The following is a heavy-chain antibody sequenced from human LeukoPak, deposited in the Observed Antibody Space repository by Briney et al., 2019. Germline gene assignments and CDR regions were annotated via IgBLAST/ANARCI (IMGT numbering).Heavy chain of an antibody. J-gene: IGHJ4*02. Sequence: GGSLRLSCAASGFTVSSNYMSWVRQAPGKGLEWVSVIYSGGSTYYADSVKGRFTISRDNSKNTLYLQMNSLRAEDTAVYYCARSRRDGYNFGYFDYWGQGTLVTVSS. D-gene: IGHD5-24*01. CDR1: GFTVSSNY. V-gene: IGHV3-53*01. CDR2: IYSGGST. CDR3: ARSRRDGYNFGYFDY.